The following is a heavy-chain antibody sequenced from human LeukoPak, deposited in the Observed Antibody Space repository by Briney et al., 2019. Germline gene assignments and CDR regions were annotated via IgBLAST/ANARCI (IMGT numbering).Heavy chain of an antibody. J-gene: IGHJ6*03. CDR3: AKDGLTGLSYYYYMDV. CDR1: GFTFSSYG. V-gene: IGHV3-30*02. Sequence: GGSLRLSCAASGFTFSSYGMHWVRQAPGKGLEWVAFIRYDGSNKYYADSVKGRFTISRDNSENTLYLQMNSLRAEDTAVYYCAKDGLTGLSYYYYMDVWGKGTTVTVSS. CDR2: IRYDGSNK. D-gene: IGHD7-27*01.